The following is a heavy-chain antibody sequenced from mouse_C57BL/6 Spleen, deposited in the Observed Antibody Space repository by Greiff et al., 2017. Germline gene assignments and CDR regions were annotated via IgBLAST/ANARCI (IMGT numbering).Heavy chain of an antibody. V-gene: IGHV1-26*01. D-gene: IGHD4-1*02. CDR2: INPNNGGT. CDR3: ARRIQLGLFDY. Sequence: EVQLQQSGPELVKPGASVKISCKASGYTFTDYYMNWVKQSHGKSLEWIGDINPNNGGTSYNQKFKGKATLTVDKSSSTAYMELRSLTSEDSAVYYCARRIQLGLFDYWGQGTTLTVSS. J-gene: IGHJ2*01. CDR1: GYTFTDYY.